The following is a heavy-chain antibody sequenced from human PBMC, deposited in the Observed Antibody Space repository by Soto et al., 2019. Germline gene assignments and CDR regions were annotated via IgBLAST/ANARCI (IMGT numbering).Heavy chain of an antibody. D-gene: IGHD5-12*01. J-gene: IGHJ4*02. V-gene: IGHV4-59*01. CDR3: ARDAYGGYDKGFFDY. CDR1: GGTISTYY. CDR2: IYYSGTT. Sequence: SETLSLTCTVSGGTISTYYWSWIRQPPGKGLEWIGFIYYSGTTTYNPSLKSRVAISVDTSENQFSLKLSSVSAADTAVYFCARDAYGGYDKGFFDYWGPGTMVTVSS.